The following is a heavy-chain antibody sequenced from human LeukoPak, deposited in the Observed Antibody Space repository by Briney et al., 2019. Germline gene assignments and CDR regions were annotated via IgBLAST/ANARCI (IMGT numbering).Heavy chain of an antibody. Sequence: SETLSLTCAVSGYSISSGYYCGWIRQPPGKGLQWIGSIYRSGSTYYNPSLKRRVTISVDTSKNQFSLRLTSVTAADTAVYYCARASLTSGSFFVYWGQGTLVTVSS. CDR2: IYRSGST. CDR1: GYSISSGYY. CDR3: ARASLTSGSFFVY. V-gene: IGHV4-38-2*01. D-gene: IGHD1-26*01. J-gene: IGHJ4*02.